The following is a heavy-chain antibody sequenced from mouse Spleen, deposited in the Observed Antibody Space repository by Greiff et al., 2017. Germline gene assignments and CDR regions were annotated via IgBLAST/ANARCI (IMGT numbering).Heavy chain of an antibody. CDR2: IYPGDGDT. Sequence: VQLQESGAELVKPGASVKISCKASGYAFSSYWMNWVKQRPGKGLEWIGQIYPGDGDTNYNGKFKGKATLTADKSSSTAYMQLSSLTSEDSAVYFCARSGGSYAMDYWGQGTSVTVSS. CDR1: GYAFSSYW. V-gene: IGHV1-80*01. CDR3: ARSGGSYAMDY. J-gene: IGHJ4*01. D-gene: IGHD1-1*02.